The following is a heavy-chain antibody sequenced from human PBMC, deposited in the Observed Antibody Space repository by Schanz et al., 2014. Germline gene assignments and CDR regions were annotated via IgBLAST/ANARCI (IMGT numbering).Heavy chain of an antibody. CDR2: VYSSGST. CDR1: GGSISSYY. Sequence: QVQLQESGPGLVKPSETLSLTCTVSGGSISSYYWSWIRQPPGKGLEWIGYVYSSGSTNYTPSLKSRVTISVDTSKNQFSLKVNSVTAADTAMYYCARGDWFDYWGQGTLVTVSS. D-gene: IGHD2-21*01. J-gene: IGHJ4*02. CDR3: ARGDWFDY. V-gene: IGHV4-59*01.